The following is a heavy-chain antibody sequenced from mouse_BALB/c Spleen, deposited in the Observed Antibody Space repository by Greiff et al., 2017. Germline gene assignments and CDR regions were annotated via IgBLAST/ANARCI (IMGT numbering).Heavy chain of an antibody. Sequence: VQRVESGPGLVAPSQSLSITCTVSGFSLTSYGVHWVRQPPGKGLEWLGVIWAGGSTNYNSALMSRLSISKDNSKSQVFLKMNSLQTDDTAMYYCARDDYGSNYFDYWGQGTTLTVSS. CDR3: ARDDYGSNYFDY. J-gene: IGHJ2*01. CDR2: IWAGGST. CDR1: GFSLTSYG. D-gene: IGHD1-1*01. V-gene: IGHV2-9*02.